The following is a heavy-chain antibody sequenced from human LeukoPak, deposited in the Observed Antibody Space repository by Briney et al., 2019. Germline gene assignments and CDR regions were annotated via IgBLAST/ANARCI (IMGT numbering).Heavy chain of an antibody. CDR1: GYSFTSYA. V-gene: IGHV1-3*03. D-gene: IGHD5-18*01. CDR2: IYGDNGDT. Sequence: GASVKVSCKASGYSFTSYAMNWARQAPGQRLEWMGWIYGDNGDTKYSQEFQGRVTMTRDTSTSTVYMELSSLRSEDTAVYYCAREIGPIQLHLWGSAFDYWGQGTLVTVSS. J-gene: IGHJ4*02. CDR3: AREIGPIQLHLWGSAFDY.